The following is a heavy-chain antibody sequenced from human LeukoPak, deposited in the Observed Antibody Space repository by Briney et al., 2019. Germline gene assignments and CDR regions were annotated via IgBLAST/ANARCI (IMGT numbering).Heavy chain of an antibody. D-gene: IGHD6-13*01. J-gene: IGHJ6*02. V-gene: IGHV1-8*01. Sequence: ASVKASCKASGYTFTSYDINWVRQATGQGLEWMGWMNPNSGNTGYAQKFQGRVTMTRNTSISTAYMELSSLRSEDTAVYYCAIGYWGSSDYYYYYGMDVWGQGTTVTVSS. CDR1: GYTFTSYD. CDR3: AIGYWGSSDYYYYYGMDV. CDR2: MNPNSGNT.